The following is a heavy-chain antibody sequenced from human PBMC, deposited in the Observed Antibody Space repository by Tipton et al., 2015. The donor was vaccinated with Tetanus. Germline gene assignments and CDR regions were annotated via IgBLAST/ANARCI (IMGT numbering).Heavy chain of an antibody. CDR2: IYYSGST. CDR1: GGSISGSSYY. D-gene: IGHD3-10*01. J-gene: IGHJ4*02. CDR3: ARHPPPYYYGSGSYLDY. Sequence: TLSLTCSVSGGSISGSSYYWSWIRQPPRKALEWIGSIYYSGSTFYHPSLQSRVTISVDTSKNQFSLRLSSVTAADTAVYFCARHPPPYYYGSGSYLDYWGQGTPVTVSS. V-gene: IGHV4-39*01.